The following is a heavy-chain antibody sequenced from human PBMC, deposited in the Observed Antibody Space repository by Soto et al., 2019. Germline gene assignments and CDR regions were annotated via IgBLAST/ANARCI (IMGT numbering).Heavy chain of an antibody. J-gene: IGHJ4*02. CDR3: ARDVDTAHTPD. V-gene: IGHV1-69*08. D-gene: IGHD5-18*01. Sequence: QVQLVQSGAEVKKPGSSVKVSCKASGGTFSSYTISWVRQAPGQGLEWMGRIIPILGIANYAQKFQGRVTITANKSTSTAYMELSSLRSEDTAVYYCARDVDTAHTPDWGQGTLVTVSS. CDR1: GGTFSSYT. CDR2: IIPILGIA.